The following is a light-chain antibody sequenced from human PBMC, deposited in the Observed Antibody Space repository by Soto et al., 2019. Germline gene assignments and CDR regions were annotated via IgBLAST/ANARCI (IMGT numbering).Light chain of an antibody. Sequence: DIQMTQSPSSLSASVGDRVTITCRASQSISSYLNWYQQKPGKAPKLLIYAASNLEAGVPSRFSGSGSGTEFTFTITSLQSEDIATYYCQQYHDLPLTFGGGTKVDIK. CDR2: AAS. CDR1: QSISSY. J-gene: IGKJ4*01. V-gene: IGKV1-33*01. CDR3: QQYHDLPLT.